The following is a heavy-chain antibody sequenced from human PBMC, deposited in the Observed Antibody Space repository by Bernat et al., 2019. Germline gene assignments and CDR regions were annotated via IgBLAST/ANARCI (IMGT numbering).Heavy chain of an antibody. J-gene: IGHJ4*02. CDR3: AGVLAPDCSGGSCYSLGVDY. CDR2: INTNTGNP. V-gene: IGHV7-4-1*02. Sequence: QVRLVQSGAELKKPGASVKVSCKASGYIFSNYAMNWVRQAPGQGLEWMGWINTNTGNPMYAQGFTGRFVFSLDTSVSTAYLQLSSLKAEDTAVYYCAGVLAPDCSGGSCYSLGVDYWGQGTVVTVSS. D-gene: IGHD2-15*01. CDR1: GYIFSNYA.